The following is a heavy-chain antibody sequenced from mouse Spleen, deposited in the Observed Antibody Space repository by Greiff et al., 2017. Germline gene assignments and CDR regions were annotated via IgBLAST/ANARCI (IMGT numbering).Heavy chain of an antibody. D-gene: IGHD1-1*02. V-gene: IGHV1-85*01. CDR1: GYTFTSYD. J-gene: IGHJ4*01. Sequence: VQGVESGPELVKPGASVKLSCKASGYTFTSYDINWVKQRPGQGLEWIGWIYPRDGSSKYNENFKGKATLTVDTSSSTAYMVLHSLTSDDSAVYFCARYGGLDFWGQGTSVTVSS. CDR3: ARYGGLDF. CDR2: IYPRDGSS.